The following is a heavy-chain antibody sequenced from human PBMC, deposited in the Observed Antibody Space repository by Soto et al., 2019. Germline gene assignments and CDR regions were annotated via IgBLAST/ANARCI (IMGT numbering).Heavy chain of an antibody. CDR1: GASFIGYY. J-gene: IGHJ5*02. CDR3: ARTDIETTNWFDP. D-gene: IGHD5-12*01. V-gene: IGHV4-34*01. Sequence: QVHLQQWGAGLLKPSETLSLTCAVYGASFIGYYWTWIRQSPGKGLEWIGEINHGGSTNYNPSLKSRVTISIDMSKNQFSLKLTSGTAADTSVYYCARTDIETTNWFDPWGQGTLVTVSS. CDR2: INHGGST.